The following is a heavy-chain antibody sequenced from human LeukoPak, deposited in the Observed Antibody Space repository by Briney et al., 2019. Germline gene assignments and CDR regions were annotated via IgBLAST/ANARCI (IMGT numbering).Heavy chain of an antibody. CDR2: INPTGGST. CDR1: GYTFTGYY. Sequence: ASVKVSCKASGYTFTGYYMHWVQQAPGQGLEWMGIINPTGGSTTYAQKFQGRVTMTRDTSTSTVYMELSSLRSDDTAVYYCARTAARRFDYWGQGTLVTVSS. J-gene: IGHJ4*02. D-gene: IGHD6-6*01. CDR3: ARTAARRFDY. V-gene: IGHV1-46*01.